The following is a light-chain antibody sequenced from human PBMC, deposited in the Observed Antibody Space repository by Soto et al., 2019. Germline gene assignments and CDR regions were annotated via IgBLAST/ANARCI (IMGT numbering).Light chain of an antibody. CDR1: QDISNY. CDR3: QQFDNLPLT. V-gene: IGKV1-33*01. Sequence: DIQMTQSPSSLSASVGDRVTITCQASQDISNYLNWYQQKPGKAPKILIYDASVLEAGVPSRFSGGGSGTHFTLPISSLQAEDVATYHCQQFDNLPLTFGGGTKVEIK. CDR2: DAS. J-gene: IGKJ4*01.